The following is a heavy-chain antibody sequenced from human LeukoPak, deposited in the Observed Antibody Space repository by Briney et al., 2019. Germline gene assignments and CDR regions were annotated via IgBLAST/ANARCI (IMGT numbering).Heavy chain of an antibody. J-gene: IGHJ5*02. CDR1: GFTFSNYW. D-gene: IGHD4-17*01. CDR3: AGEFGVTTKFDP. CDR2: MKTDGSST. V-gene: IGHV3-74*01. Sequence: GGSLRLSCAASGFTFSNYWMHWVRQAPGKGLVWVSRMKTDGSSTSYADSVEGRFTISRDNAKNTLYLQMNSLRGEDTAVYYCAGEFGVTTKFDPWGQGTLVTVSS.